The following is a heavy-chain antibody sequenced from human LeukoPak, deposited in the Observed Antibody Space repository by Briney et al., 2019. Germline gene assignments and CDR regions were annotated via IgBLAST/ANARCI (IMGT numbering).Heavy chain of an antibody. CDR2: IYSENT. V-gene: IGHV3-53*01. Sequence: GGSLRLSCTVSGFTVSSNSMSWVRQAPGKGLEWGSFIYSENTHYSDSVKGRFTISRDKSKNTRYLQINNLRAEDPDVCYCVRRAGAYSHPYDYWGQGTLVSVSS. CDR1: GFTVSSNS. D-gene: IGHD4/OR15-4a*01. J-gene: IGHJ4*02. CDR3: VRRAGAYSHPYDY.